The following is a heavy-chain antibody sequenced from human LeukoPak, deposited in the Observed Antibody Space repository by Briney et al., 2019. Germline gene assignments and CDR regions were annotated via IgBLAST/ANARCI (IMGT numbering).Heavy chain of an antibody. CDR2: ISGSGGST. CDR3: AKGAYYYDSSGYYLA. CDR1: GFTFSSYA. V-gene: IGHV3-23*01. J-gene: IGHJ5*02. Sequence: GGSLRLSCAASGFTFSSYAMSWVRQAPGKGLEWVSAISGSGGSTYYADSVRGRFTISRDNSKNTLYLQMNSLRAEDTAVYYCAKGAYYYDSSGYYLAWGQGTLVTVSS. D-gene: IGHD3-22*01.